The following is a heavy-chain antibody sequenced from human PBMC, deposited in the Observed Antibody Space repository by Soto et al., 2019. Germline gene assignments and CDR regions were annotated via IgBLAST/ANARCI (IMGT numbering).Heavy chain of an antibody. CDR1: GGSISSFTYY. J-gene: IGHJ5*02. CDR2: VYYNENT. V-gene: IGHV4-39*01. Sequence: SETLSLTCSVSGGSISSFTYYWGWIRQPPGKGLEWIGTVYYNENTYYNPSLKSRVTITVDTAKNQFSLNLRSVTAADTAMYFCARRGRYYGSPGWFDPWGPGTLVTVSS. CDR3: ARRGRYYGSPGWFDP. D-gene: IGHD3-10*01.